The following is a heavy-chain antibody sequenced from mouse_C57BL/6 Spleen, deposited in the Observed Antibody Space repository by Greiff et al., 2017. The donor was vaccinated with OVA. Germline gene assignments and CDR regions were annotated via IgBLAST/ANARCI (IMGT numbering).Heavy chain of an antibody. V-gene: IGHV6-6*01. Sequence: EVKLMESGGGLVQPGGSMKLSCAASGFTFSDAWMDWVRQSPEKGLEWVAEIRNKANNHATYYAESVKGRFTISRDDSKSSVYLQMNSLRAEDTGIYYCTSGVGAYWGQGTLVTVSA. CDR2: IRNKANNHAT. D-gene: IGHD1-1*01. CDR1: GFTFSDAW. J-gene: IGHJ3*01. CDR3: TSGVGAY.